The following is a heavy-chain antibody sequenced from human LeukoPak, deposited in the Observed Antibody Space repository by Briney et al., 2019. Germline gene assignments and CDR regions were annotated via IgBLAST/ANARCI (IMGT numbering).Heavy chain of an antibody. CDR1: GYSFNTFG. CDR3: ARVAFSKYHYYMDV. D-gene: IGHD4-11*01. CDR2: ISAYDGNT. Sequence: ASVKVSCGASGYSFNTFGITWVRQVPGQGLEWIGWISAYDGNTKYVERLQGRVTVTRDTSASTAYVELTSLRSDDTAVYYCARVAFSKYHYYMDVWGKGTKVTVSS. J-gene: IGHJ6*03. V-gene: IGHV1-18*01.